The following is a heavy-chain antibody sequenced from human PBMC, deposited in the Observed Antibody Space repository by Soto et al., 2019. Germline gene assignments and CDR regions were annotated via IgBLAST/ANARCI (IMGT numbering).Heavy chain of an antibody. J-gene: IGHJ4*02. CDR2: TGGDGGTT. Sequence: EVQLLESGGGLVQPGGSLRLSCAAFGFTFSSYSMSWVRQAPGKGLEWVSGFSTGGDGGTTYYIDSVKGRFTISRDNSKNMLFLQMNSLRGEDTAIYYCAKKVNSGPGSQFFDFWGQGTLVTVSS. V-gene: IGHV3-23*01. D-gene: IGHD3-10*01. CDR3: AKKVNSGPGSQFFDF. CDR1: GFTFSSYS.